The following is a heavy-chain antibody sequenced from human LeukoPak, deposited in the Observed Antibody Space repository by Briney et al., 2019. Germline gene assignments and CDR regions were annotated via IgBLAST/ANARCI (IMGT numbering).Heavy chain of an antibody. CDR2: INHSGST. CDR1: GGSFSGYY. D-gene: IGHD3-3*01. V-gene: IGHV4-34*01. J-gene: IGHJ6*03. Sequence: SETLSLTCAVYGGSFSGYYWSWIRQPPGKGLEWIGEINHSGSTNYNPSLKSRVTISVDTSKNQFSLKLSSVTAADTAVYYCAGTRLTIFGVVIIYYYYYMDVWGKGTTVTVSS. CDR3: AGTRLTIFGVVIIYYYYYMDV.